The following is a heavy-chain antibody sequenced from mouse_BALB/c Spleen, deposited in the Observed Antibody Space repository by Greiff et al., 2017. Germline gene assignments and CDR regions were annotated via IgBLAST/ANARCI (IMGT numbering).Heavy chain of an antibody. CDR2: LSSSGST. D-gene: IGHD4-1*01. Sequence: EVKVEESGPGLVKPSQSLSLTCTVTGYSITSAYAWNWIRQFPGNKLEWIGYLSSSGSTSYNPSLKSRISITRDTSKNQFFLQLNSVTTEDTATYYCALTGTYYAMDYWGQGTSVTVSS. V-gene: IGHV3-2*02. CDR3: ALTGTYYAMDY. J-gene: IGHJ4*01. CDR1: GYSITSAYA.